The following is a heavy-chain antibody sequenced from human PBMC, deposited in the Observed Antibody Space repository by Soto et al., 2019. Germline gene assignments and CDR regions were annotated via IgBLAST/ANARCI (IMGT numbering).Heavy chain of an antibody. CDR3: AKAAYGDYVFRRTNYYGMDV. Sequence: PGGSLRLSCAASGFTFSSYAMSWVRQAPGKGLEWVSAISGSGGSTYYADSVKGRFTISRDNSKNTLYLQMNSLRAEDTAVYYCAKAAYGDYVFRRTNYYGMDVWGQGTTVTVSS. CDR1: GFTFSSYA. V-gene: IGHV3-23*01. D-gene: IGHD4-17*01. J-gene: IGHJ6*02. CDR2: ISGSGGST.